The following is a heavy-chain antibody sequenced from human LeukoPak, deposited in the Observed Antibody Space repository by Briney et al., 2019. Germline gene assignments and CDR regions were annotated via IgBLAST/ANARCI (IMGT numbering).Heavy chain of an antibody. CDR1: GFIFSSYP. CDR2: ISYDGRNK. J-gene: IGHJ4*02. CDR3: ARDYGNYQYYFDY. Sequence: GRSLRLSCAASGFIFSSYPMHWVRQAPGRGLEWVAIISYDGRNKYYADSVKGRFTISRDNSKSTLYLQMNSLGAEDTAVYYCARDYGNYQYYFDYWGQGTLVTVSS. V-gene: IGHV3-30*04. D-gene: IGHD1-7*01.